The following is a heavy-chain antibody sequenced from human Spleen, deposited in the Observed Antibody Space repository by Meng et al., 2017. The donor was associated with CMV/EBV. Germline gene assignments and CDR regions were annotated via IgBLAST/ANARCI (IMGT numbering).Heavy chain of an antibody. CDR3: ARDGANFYDSSGYYSRSGFDY. D-gene: IGHD3-22*01. V-gene: IGHV3-48*03. CDR2: ISSGDTI. CDR1: GFTFSSYE. J-gene: IGHJ4*02. Sequence: GGSLRLSCVASGFTFSSYEMNWVRQAPGKGLEWISFISSGDTIYYADSVKGRFTISRDNAKNSLYLQMNSLRAEDTAVHYCARDGANFYDSSGYYSRSGFDYWGQGTLVTVSS.